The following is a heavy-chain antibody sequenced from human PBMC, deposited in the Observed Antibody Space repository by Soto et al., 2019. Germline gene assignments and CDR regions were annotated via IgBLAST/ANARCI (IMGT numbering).Heavy chain of an antibody. Sequence: GGSLRLSCAASGFTFSSYGMHWVRQAPGKGLEWVAVIWYDGSNKYYADSVKGRFTISRDNAKNSLYLQMSSLTAEDSALYYCSPSLDFWGQGTLVTVSS. CDR1: GFTFSSYG. J-gene: IGHJ4*02. V-gene: IGHV3-33*03. CDR2: IWYDGSNK. CDR3: SPSLDF.